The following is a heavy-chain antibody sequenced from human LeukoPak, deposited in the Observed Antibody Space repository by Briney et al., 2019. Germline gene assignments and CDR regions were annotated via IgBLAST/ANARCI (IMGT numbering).Heavy chain of an antibody. CDR2: ISSTSSTI. J-gene: IGHJ3*02. V-gene: IGHV3-48*02. Sequence: GGSLRLSCAASGFTFRSYSMHWVRQAPGKGLEWVSYISSTSSTIYYADSVKGRFTISRDNAKNSLYLQMNSLRDEDTAVYYCARAAPYYYDSSGYSAFASWGQGTMVTVSA. CDR3: ARAAPYYYDSSGYSAFAS. D-gene: IGHD3-22*01. CDR1: GFTFRSYS.